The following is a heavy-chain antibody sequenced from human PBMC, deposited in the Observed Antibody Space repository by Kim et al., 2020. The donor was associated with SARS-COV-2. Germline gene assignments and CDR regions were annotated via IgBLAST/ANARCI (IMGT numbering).Heavy chain of an antibody. J-gene: IGHJ3*02. CDR3: AKTRGSSCYAFDI. Sequence: GGSLSLSCAASGFTFDDYAMHWVRQAPGKGLEWVSGITWNSGSADFADSVKGRFTISRDNAKNSLYLQMNSLRDEDTALYYCAKTRGSSCYAFDIWGQGT. D-gene: IGHD6-13*01. V-gene: IGHV3-9*01. CDR1: GFTFDDYA. CDR2: ITWNSGSA.